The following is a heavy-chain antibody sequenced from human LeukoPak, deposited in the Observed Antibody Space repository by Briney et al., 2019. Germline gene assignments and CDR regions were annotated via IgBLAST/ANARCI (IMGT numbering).Heavy chain of an antibody. Sequence: GGSLRLSCAASGFTFSTYDMHWVRQPTGKVLEWVSGIGSRGDTYYSGSVKGRFTISRENAKNSLYLQMNSLRAEDTAVYYCARGAREGFDPWGQGTLVTVSS. CDR2: IGSRGDT. V-gene: IGHV3-13*01. CDR1: GFTFSTYD. J-gene: IGHJ5*02. CDR3: ARGAREGFDP.